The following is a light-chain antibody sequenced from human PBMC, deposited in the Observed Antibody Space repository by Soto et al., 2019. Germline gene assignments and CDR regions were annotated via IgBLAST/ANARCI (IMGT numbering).Light chain of an antibody. J-gene: IGLJ1*01. CDR2: ECS. V-gene: IGLV2-23*01. CDR3: CSYAGSYV. Sequence: QSALTQPASVSGSPGQSITISCTGTSSDVGSYNLVSWYQQHPGKAPKLMIYECSKRPSGVSNRFSGSKSGNTASLTISGRQAEDEADYYCCSYAGSYVFGTGTKLTVL. CDR1: SSDVGSYNL.